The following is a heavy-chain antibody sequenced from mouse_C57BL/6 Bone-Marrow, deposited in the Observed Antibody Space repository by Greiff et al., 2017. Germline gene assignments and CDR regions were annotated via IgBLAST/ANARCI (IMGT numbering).Heavy chain of an antibody. CDR3: ARCYYGSSWSYWYFDV. CDR2: IYPRSVKN. CDR1: GYTFTSYG. J-gene: IGHJ1*03. D-gene: IGHD1-1*01. V-gene: IGHV1-81*01. Sequence: QVQLQQSGAELARPGASVKLSCKASGYTFTSYGISWVKQRTGQGIEWIGEIYPRSVKNYYNEKFKGKATLTADKSASTAYMELRSLTSEDSAVYFCARCYYGSSWSYWYFDVWGTGTTVTVSS.